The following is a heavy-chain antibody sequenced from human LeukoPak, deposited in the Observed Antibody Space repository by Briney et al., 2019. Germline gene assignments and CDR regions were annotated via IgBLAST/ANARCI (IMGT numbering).Heavy chain of an antibody. CDR3: AANGESTDWHWNY. J-gene: IGHJ4*02. CDR1: GFTFSSYA. Sequence: GGSLRLSCAASGFTFSSYAMSWVRQAPGKGLEWVSALTASGETTYYADSVKGRFTISRDNSKNTLFLQMSSLRAEDTAVYYCAANGESTDWHWNYWGQGTLVTVSS. CDR2: LTASGETT. D-gene: IGHD3-9*01. V-gene: IGHV3-23*01.